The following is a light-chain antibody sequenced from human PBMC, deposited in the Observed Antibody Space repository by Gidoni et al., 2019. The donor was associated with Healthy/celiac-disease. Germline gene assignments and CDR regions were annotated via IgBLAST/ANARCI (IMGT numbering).Light chain of an antibody. J-gene: IGKJ3*01. V-gene: IGKV1-5*03. CDR2: KAS. Sequence: DIQMTQSPSTLSASVGDRVTITCRVSQSISSWLAWYQQKPGKAPKLLIYKASSLESGVPSRFSGSGSGTEFTVTISSLQPDDFATYYCQQYNSYPLGFXPXTKVDIK. CDR1: QSISSW. CDR3: QQYNSYPLG.